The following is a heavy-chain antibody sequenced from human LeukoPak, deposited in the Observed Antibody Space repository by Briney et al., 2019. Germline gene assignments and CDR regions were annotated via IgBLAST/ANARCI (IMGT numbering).Heavy chain of an antibody. CDR1: GFTFSRYW. CDR2: INSDGSST. D-gene: IGHD2-2*01. CDR3: ARDAVVPAAFPDY. Sequence: PGGSLRLSCAASGFTFSRYWMHWVRQAPGKGLVWVSRINSDGSSTSYADSVKGRFTISRDNAKNTLYLQMNSLRAEDTAVYYCARDAVVPAAFPDYWGQGTLVTVSS. V-gene: IGHV3-74*01. J-gene: IGHJ4*02.